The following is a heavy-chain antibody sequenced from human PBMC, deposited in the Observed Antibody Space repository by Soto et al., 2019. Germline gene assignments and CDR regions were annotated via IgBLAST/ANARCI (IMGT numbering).Heavy chain of an antibody. CDR3: SRRAPEGFDP. J-gene: IGHJ5*02. Sequence: SETLSLTCTVSGGSISKSSYYWVWIRQPPGKGLEWVGSMSCSGSTYYNPSLKSRVAISVDTSKNQLSLQVSSVTAADTAVYYCSRRAPEGFDPWGQGTLGTVSA. V-gene: IGHV4-39*01. CDR2: MSCSGST. CDR1: GGSISKSSYY.